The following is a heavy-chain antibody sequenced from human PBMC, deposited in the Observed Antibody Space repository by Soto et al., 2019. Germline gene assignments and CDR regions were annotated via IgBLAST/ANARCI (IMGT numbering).Heavy chain of an antibody. V-gene: IGHV4-39*01. CDR3: ARSLSVTAIPNWFDP. D-gene: IGHD1-26*01. Sequence: QLQLQESGPGLVKPSETLSLTCTVSGGSISSTNYYWCWIRQPPGKGLEWIATSYYSGSSYYNPSLKSRVTILVDTSKNQFSLNRSPVTAADTAVYYCARSLSVTAIPNWFDPWGQGTLVTVSS. J-gene: IGHJ5*02. CDR1: GGSISSTNYY. CDR2: SYYSGSS.